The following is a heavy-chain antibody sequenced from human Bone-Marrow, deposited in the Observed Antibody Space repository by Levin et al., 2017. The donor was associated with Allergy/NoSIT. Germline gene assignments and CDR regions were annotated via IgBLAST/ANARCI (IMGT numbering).Heavy chain of an antibody. V-gene: IGHV4-59*11. CDR2: IFYTTTT. CDR1: GVSISDHS. J-gene: IGHJ5*02. Sequence: SETLSLTCTVSGVSISDHSWAWIRQSPGKGLEWIGHIFYTTTTHTNPSLKSRVTVSVDASKNQVSLNLTSVTAADTATYYCAKVGLQRGAGNWFDPWGQGSQVTVSS. CDR3: AKVGLQRGAGNWFDP. D-gene: IGHD1-26*01.